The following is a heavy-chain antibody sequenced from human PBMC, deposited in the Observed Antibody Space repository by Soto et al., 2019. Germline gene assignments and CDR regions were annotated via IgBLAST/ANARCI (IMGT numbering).Heavy chain of an antibody. CDR3: ARTGTYDILTGYPIDY. CDR1: GYSFTSYW. Sequence: PGESLKISCKTSGYSFTSYWIGWVRQMPGKGMEWMGNIYPYDSDTRYSPSFQGQVTISADTSITTAYLQWSGLRASDTAMYYCARTGTYDILTGYPIDYWGQGTLVTVSS. V-gene: IGHV5-51*01. D-gene: IGHD3-9*01. J-gene: IGHJ4*02. CDR2: IYPYDSDT.